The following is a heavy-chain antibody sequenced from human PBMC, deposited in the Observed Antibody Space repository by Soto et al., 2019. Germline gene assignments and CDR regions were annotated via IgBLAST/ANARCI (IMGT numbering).Heavy chain of an antibody. CDR2: VNSYDGTT. D-gene: IGHD4-17*01. CDR1: GYTFTSYP. CDR3: AREYYGPTTWIDY. Sequence: QVQLVQSAPELQRPGDSVKVSCKTSGYTFTSYPYSWVRQAPGQGLEWMGWVNSYDGTTKVAQQFRDRITLTADKAAATVFMELRRLTSDDTAVYYCAREYYGPTTWIDYWGQGTLVAVS. V-gene: IGHV1-18*04. J-gene: IGHJ4*02.